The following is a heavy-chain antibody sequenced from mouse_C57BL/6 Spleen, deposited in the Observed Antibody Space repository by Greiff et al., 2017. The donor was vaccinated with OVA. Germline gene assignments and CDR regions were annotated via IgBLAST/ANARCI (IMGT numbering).Heavy chain of an antibody. CDR1: GYTFTSYW. D-gene: IGHD2-3*01. CDR2: IDPSDSET. V-gene: IGHV1-52*01. Sequence: QVQLQQPGAELVRPGSSVKLSCKASGYTFTSYWMHWVKPRPIPGLEWIGNIDPSDSETHYNQKFKDKATLTVDKSSSTAYMQLSSLTSEDSAVYYCARNDGYWYFDVWGTGTTVTVAS. J-gene: IGHJ1*03. CDR3: ARNDGYWYFDV.